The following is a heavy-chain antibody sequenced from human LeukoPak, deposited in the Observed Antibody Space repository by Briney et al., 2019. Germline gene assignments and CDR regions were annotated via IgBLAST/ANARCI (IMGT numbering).Heavy chain of an antibody. CDR2: INHSGST. CDR1: GGSFSGYY. J-gene: IGHJ4*02. CDR3: AREGGPDFDY. Sequence: SETLSLTCAVYGGSFSGYYWSWIRQPPGKGLEWIGEINHSGSTNYNPSLKSRVTISVDTSKNQFSLKLSSVTAADTAVYYCAREGGPDFDYWGQGTLVTVSS. V-gene: IGHV4-34*01.